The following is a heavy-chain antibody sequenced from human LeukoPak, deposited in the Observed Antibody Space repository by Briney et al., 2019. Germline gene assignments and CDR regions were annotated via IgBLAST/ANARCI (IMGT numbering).Heavy chain of an antibody. J-gene: IGHJ4*02. CDR2: IYHSGST. V-gene: IGHV4-59*12. CDR1: GGSISSYY. D-gene: IGHD3-3*01. Sequence: SETLSLTCTVSGGSISSYYWSWIRQPPGKGLEWIGYIYHSGSTYYNPSLKSRVTISVDRSKNQFSLKLSSVTAADTAVYYCARSYDFWSGYWNYWGQGTLVTVSS. CDR3: ARSYDFWSGYWNY.